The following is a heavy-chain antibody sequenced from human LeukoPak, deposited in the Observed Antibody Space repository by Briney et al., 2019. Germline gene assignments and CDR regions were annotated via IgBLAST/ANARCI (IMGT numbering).Heavy chain of an antibody. V-gene: IGHV1-2*02. J-gene: IGHJ4*02. CDR3: ARAVDGYGYLDY. Sequence: ASVKVSCKASGYTFTGYYMHWVRQAPGQGLEWMGWINPNSGGTNYAQKFQGRVTMTRDTSISTAYMELSRLRSDDTAVYYCARAVDGYGYLDYWGQGTLVTVSS. D-gene: IGHD5-18*01. CDR2: INPNSGGT. CDR1: GYTFTGYY.